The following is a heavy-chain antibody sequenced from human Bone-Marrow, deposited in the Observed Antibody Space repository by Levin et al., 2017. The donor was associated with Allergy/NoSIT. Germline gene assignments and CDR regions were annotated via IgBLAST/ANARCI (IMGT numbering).Heavy chain of an antibody. V-gene: IGHV1-8*01. D-gene: IGHD2-15*01. J-gene: IGHJ6*02. CDR1: GYTFTSYD. Sequence: ASVKVSCKASGYTFTSYDINWVRQATGQGLEWMGWMNPNSGNTGYAQKFQGRVTMTRNTSISTAYMELSSLRSEDTAVYYCARVGCSGGSCQPGVGRGVIVGDYYYYYGMDVWGQGTTVTVSS. CDR3: ARVGCSGGSCQPGVGRGVIVGDYYYYYGMDV. CDR2: MNPNSGNT.